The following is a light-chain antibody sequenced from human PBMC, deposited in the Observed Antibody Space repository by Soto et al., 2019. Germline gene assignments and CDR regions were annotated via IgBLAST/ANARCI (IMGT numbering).Light chain of an antibody. V-gene: IGLV4-69*01. J-gene: IGLJ2*01. CDR2: INTDGSH. CDR1: SGHSAYA. CDR3: QSWGTGAHVV. Sequence: QLVLTQSPSASASLGPSVTLTCTLSSGHSAYAIAWHQQQPQKGPRFLMKINTDGSHTKGDGIPDRFSGSRSGAERYLTIAGLQSEDEDDYFCQSWGTGAHVVFGGGTKLTVL.